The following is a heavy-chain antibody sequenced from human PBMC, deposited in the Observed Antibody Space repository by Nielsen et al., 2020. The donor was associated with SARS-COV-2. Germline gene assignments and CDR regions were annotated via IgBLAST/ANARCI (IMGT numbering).Heavy chain of an antibody. CDR1: GFTFSSYA. V-gene: IGHV3-23*01. Sequence: GESLKISCAASGFTFSSYAMSWVRQAPGKGLEWVSAISGSGGSTYYADSVKGRFTISRDNSKNTLYLQMNSLRAEDTAVYYCAKDGWELLQGGYYDWGQGTLVTVSS. J-gene: IGHJ4*02. CDR3: AKDGWELLQGGYYD. D-gene: IGHD1-26*01. CDR2: ISGSGGST.